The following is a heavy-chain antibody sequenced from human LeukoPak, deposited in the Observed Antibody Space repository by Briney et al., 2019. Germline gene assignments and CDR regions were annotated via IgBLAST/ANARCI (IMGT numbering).Heavy chain of an antibody. D-gene: IGHD6-6*01. Sequence: PGESLKISCKGSGSSFSDYWIGWVRQMPGKGLEWMGIIYPGDSDTRYSPSFQGQVTISADNSINTAYLQWSSLKASDTAMYYCARQRVTARPGDYYYGMDVWGQGTTVTVSS. V-gene: IGHV5-51*01. CDR3: ARQRVTARPGDYYYGMDV. CDR2: IYPGDSDT. J-gene: IGHJ6*02. CDR1: GSSFSDYW.